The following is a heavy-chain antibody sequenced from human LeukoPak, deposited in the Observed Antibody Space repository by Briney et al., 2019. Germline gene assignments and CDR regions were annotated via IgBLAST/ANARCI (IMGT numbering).Heavy chain of an antibody. CDR2: IYYSGST. V-gene: IGHV4-34*01. J-gene: IGHJ5*02. Sequence: KPSETLSLTCAVYGGSFSGYYWSWIRQPPGKGLEWIGSIYYSGSTYYNPSLKSRVTISVDTSKNQFSLKLSSVTAADTAVYYCARQVGDGYNYGFDPWGQGTLVTVSS. CDR3: ARQVGDGYNYGFDP. D-gene: IGHD5-24*01. CDR1: GGSFSGYY.